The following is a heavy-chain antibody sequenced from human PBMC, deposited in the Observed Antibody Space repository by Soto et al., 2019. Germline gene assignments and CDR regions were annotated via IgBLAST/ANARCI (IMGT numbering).Heavy chain of an antibody. CDR1: GGSIRSSTYY. V-gene: IGHV4-39*01. J-gene: IGHJ4*02. CDR3: ARHSVTYYDFDY. Sequence: PSETLSLTCTVSGGSIRSSTYYWGWIRQPPGKGLEWIGSIYYSGSTHYNPSLKSRVTISVDTSNNQFSLTLTSVTAADMAVYYCARHSVTYYDFDYWGQGTLVTVSS. D-gene: IGHD1-26*01. CDR2: IYYSGST.